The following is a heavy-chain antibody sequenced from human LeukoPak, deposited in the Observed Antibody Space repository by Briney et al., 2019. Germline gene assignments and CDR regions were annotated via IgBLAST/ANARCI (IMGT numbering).Heavy chain of an antibody. Sequence: SETLSLTCTVPGGSISSSSYYWGWIRQPPGKGLEWIGSIYYSGSTYYNPSLKSRVTISVDTSKNQFSLKLSSVTAADTVVYYCARDDYGGTFDYWGQGTLVTVSS. CDR3: ARDDYGGTFDY. V-gene: IGHV4-39*07. CDR2: IYYSGST. J-gene: IGHJ4*02. D-gene: IGHD4-23*01. CDR1: GGSISSSSYY.